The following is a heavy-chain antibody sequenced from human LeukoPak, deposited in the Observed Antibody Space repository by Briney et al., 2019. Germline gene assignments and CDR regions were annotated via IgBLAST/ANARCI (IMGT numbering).Heavy chain of an antibody. CDR1: GGTFSSYA. CDR2: ISAYNGNT. V-gene: IGHV1-18*01. D-gene: IGHD1-26*01. Sequence: ASVKVSCKASGGTFSSYAISWVRQAPGQGLEWMGWISAYNGNTNYAQKLQGRVTMTTDTSTSTAYMELRSLRSDDTAVYYCARDITVGATRQLGYWGQGTLVTVSS. CDR3: ARDITVGATRQLGY. J-gene: IGHJ4*02.